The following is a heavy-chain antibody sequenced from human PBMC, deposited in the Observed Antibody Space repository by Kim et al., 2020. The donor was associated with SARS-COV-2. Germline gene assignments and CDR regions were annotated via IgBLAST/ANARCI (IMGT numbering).Heavy chain of an antibody. CDR3: VRGRDYGSGSFATDAFDV. D-gene: IGHD3-10*01. CDR1: GFTFISYW. Sequence: GGSLRLSCAASGFTFISYWMSWVRQAPGKGLEWVANIKLDGSEKYYVDSVKGRFTISRDNARNSLYLQMNSLRAEDTAVYHCVRGRDYGSGSFATDAFDVWGQGTMVTVSS. CDR2: IKLDGSEK. V-gene: IGHV3-7*01. J-gene: IGHJ3*01.